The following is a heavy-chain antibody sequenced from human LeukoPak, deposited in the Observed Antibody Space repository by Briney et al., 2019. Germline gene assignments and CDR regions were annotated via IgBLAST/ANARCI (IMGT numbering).Heavy chain of an antibody. CDR1: GFTFSSYS. CDR2: ISSGSSTI. J-gene: IGHJ4*02. Sequence: GGSLRLSCAASGFTFSSYSMNWVRQAPGRGLEWVSYISSGSSTIYYAGSVKGRFTISRDDAKNSLYLQMNSLRAEDTAVYYCARFFDCRGQGTLVTVSS. CDR3: ARFFDC. V-gene: IGHV3-48*04.